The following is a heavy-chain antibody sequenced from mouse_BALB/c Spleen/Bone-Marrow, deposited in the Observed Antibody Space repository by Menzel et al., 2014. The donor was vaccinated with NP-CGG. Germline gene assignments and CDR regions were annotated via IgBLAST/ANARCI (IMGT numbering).Heavy chain of an antibody. V-gene: IGHV4-1*02. J-gene: IGHJ4*01. CDR3: ARLGYYGVMVY. D-gene: IGHD1-1*01. CDR1: GFDFSRYW. Sequence: EVQRVESGGGLVQPGGSLKLSCAASGFDFSRYWMSWVRQAPGKGLEWIGEINPDSTTINYTPSLKNKFIISRDNAKNTLYLQMSKVRSEDTALYYCARLGYYGVMVYWGQGTSATVSS. CDR2: INPDSTTI.